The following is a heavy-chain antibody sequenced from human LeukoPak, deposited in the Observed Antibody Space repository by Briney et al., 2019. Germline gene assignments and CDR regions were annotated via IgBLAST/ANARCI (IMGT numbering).Heavy chain of an antibody. Sequence: GASVKVSCKASGYTFTSYGISWVRQAPGQGLEWMGWISAYNGNTNYAQKLRGRVTMTTDTSTSTAYMELRSLRSDDTAVYYCARDIGGVALDRTGGTYYYYGMDVWGRGTTVTVSS. J-gene: IGHJ6*02. D-gene: IGHD1-1*01. CDR1: GYTFTSYG. CDR3: ARDIGGVALDRTGGTYYYYGMDV. V-gene: IGHV1-18*01. CDR2: ISAYNGNT.